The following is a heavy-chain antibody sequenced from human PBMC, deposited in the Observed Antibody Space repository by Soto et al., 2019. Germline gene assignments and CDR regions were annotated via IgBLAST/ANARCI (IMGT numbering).Heavy chain of an antibody. CDR2: INPNSGGT. CDR3: AREGGRYYFDY. Sequence: QVQLVQSGAEVKKPGASVKVSCKASGYTFTGYYMHWVRQAPGQGLAWMGWINPNSGGTNDAQKFQGWVPMTRDTSISTAYMELSRLRSDDTAVYYCAREGGRYYFDYWGQGTLVTVSS. CDR1: GYTFTGYY. D-gene: IGHD1-26*01. V-gene: IGHV1-2*04. J-gene: IGHJ4*02.